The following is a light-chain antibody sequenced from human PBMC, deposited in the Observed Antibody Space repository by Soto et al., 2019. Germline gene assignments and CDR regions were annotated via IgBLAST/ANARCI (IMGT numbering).Light chain of an antibody. V-gene: IGLV2-23*01. CDR3: CSYAGSSTLNVV. CDR2: EGS. Sequence: QSALTQPASVSGSPGQSFTIPCTGPSSNVGGYNLASWYQQHPGKPPKPMIYEGSKRPSGVSNRFSGSKSGNTASLTISGLQAEDEADYYCCSYAGSSTLNVVFGGGTQLTVL. CDR1: SSNVGGYNL. J-gene: IGLJ2*01.